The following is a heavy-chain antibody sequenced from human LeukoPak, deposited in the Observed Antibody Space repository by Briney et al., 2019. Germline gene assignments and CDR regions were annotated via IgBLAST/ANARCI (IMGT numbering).Heavy chain of an antibody. CDR2: INPNSGGT. D-gene: IGHD5-24*01. J-gene: IGHJ4*02. CDR3: ARLNYRPIIKFFDY. V-gene: IGHV1-2*02. CDR1: GYTFTGYY. Sequence: ASVKVSCKASGYTFTGYYMHWVRQAPGQGLEWMGWINPNSGGTNYAQKFQGRVTMTRDTSISTGYMELRGLRSDDTAVYYCARLNYRPIIKFFDYWGQGTLVTVSS.